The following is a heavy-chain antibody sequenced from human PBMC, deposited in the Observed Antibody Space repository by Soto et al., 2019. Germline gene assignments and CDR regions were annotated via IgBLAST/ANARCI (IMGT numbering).Heavy chain of an antibody. CDR2: ISGSGGST. CDR3: AKRRYRTPAAIPSYFDY. Sequence: GGSLRLSCAASGFTFSSYAMSWVRQAPGKGLEWASAISGSGGSTYYADSVKGRFTISRDNSKNTLYLQMNSLRAEDTAVYYCAKRRYRTPAAIPSYFDYWGQGTLVTVSS. D-gene: IGHD2-2*02. V-gene: IGHV3-23*01. J-gene: IGHJ4*02. CDR1: GFTFSSYA.